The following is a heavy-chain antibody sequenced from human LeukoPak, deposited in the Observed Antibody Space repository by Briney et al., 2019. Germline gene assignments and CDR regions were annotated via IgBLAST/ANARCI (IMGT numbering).Heavy chain of an antibody. CDR2: ISGSGGST. CDR3: AKRLLERDYFDY. Sequence: GGSLRLSCAASGFTFSSYAMSWVRQAPGKGLEWVSPISGSGGSTYYADSVKGRFTISRDNSKNTLYLQMNSLRAEDTAVYYCAKRLLERDYFDYWGQGTLVTVSS. CDR1: GFTFSSYA. V-gene: IGHV3-23*01. D-gene: IGHD1-1*01. J-gene: IGHJ4*02.